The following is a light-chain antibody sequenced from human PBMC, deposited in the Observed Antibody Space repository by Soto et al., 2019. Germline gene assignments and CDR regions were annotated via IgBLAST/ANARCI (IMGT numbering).Light chain of an antibody. CDR3: HQYHTSPDT. J-gene: IGKJ2*01. V-gene: IGKV4-1*01. Sequence: DIVMTQSPDSLAVSLGERATINCKSSQSVLYSLDNRNYLAWYQQKPGQPPKLLIYWASTRESGVPDRFSGHGSRKDFTPIIRKLQAEDVAVYYCHQYHTSPDTFGQGTKLEIK. CDR1: QSVLYSLDNRNY. CDR2: WAS.